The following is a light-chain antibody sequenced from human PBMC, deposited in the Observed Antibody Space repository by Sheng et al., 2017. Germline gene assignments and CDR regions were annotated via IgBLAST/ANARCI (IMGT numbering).Light chain of an antibody. V-gene: IGKV1-39*01. CDR1: QSISSY. CDR2: GAS. Sequence: DIQMTQSPSSLSASVGDRVTITCRASQSISSYLNWYQQKPGKTPNLLIYGASTLQSGVPSRFSGSGSGTDFILTISSLQPEDFATYYCQQSSSFPPTFGQGTKVE. CDR3: QQSSSFPPT. J-gene: IGKJ1*01.